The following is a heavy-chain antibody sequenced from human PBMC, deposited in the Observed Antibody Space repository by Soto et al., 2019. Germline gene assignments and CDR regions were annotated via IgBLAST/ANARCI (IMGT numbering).Heavy chain of an antibody. J-gene: IGHJ4*02. CDR1: GFTFSSYA. Sequence: GGSLRLSCAASGFTFSSYAMSWVRQAPGKGLEWLAYISTTRTTIYYADSVKSRFTIARDNVKSSLYLYMNSLRDEDTAVYYCARDRVGLDYWGQGTLVTVSS. V-gene: IGHV3-48*02. D-gene: IGHD3-16*01. CDR2: ISTTRTTI. CDR3: ARDRVGLDY.